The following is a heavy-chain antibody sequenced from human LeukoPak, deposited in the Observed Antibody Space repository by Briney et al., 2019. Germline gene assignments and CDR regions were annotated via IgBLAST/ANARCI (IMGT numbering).Heavy chain of an antibody. J-gene: IGHJ4*02. V-gene: IGHV3-64*03. Sequence: GGSLNLSCSPSGFTFSSYIMHWVRKAPGKGLEFVSAITSSGGTTYYADSVKGRFTISRDNSKNTLYLQMSSLRPEDTAVYYCVRKAATTQTYFDYWGQGALVTVSS. D-gene: IGHD1-1*01. CDR1: GFTFSSYI. CDR2: ITSSGGTT. CDR3: VRKAATTQTYFDY.